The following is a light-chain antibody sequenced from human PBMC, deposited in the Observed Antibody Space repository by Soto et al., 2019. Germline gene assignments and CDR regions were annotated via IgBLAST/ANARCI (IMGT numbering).Light chain of an antibody. CDR3: QQYGSSPQIN. CDR1: QSVSSNY. CDR2: GAS. Sequence: EIVLTQSPVTLSLSPGERATLSCSASQSVSSNYLAWYQQKPGQAPRLLIYGASSRATGIPDRFSGSGSGTDFTLTISRLEPEDFAVYYCQQYGSSPQINFGQGTRLEI. J-gene: IGKJ5*01. V-gene: IGKV3-20*01.